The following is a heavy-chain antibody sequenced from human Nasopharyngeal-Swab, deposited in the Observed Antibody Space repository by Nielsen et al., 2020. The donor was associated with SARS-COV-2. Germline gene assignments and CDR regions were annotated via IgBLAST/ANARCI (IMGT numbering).Heavy chain of an antibody. J-gene: IGHJ5*02. V-gene: IGHV4-59*01. Sequence: SETLSLTCTASGGSISSYYWSRIRQPPGKGLEWIGYIYYSGSTNYNPSLKSRVTISVDTSKNQFSLKLSSVTAADTAVYYCARESGGDSGWFDPWGQGTLVTVSS. D-gene: IGHD5-12*01. CDR3: ARESGGDSGWFDP. CDR2: IYYSGST. CDR1: GGSISSYY.